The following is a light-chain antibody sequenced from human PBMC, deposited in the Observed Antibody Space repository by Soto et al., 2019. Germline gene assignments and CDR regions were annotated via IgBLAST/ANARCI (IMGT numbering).Light chain of an antibody. CDR3: CSYAGSRWV. CDR1: SGDIGGYDY. CDR2: EVT. Sequence: QSALTQPPSASGSPGQSVTISCTGTSGDIGGYDYVSWYQQHPGKAPKLMIYEVTKRPLGVPDRFSGSKSGNTASLTVSGLQAEDEADYYCCSYAGSRWVFGGGTKLTVL. J-gene: IGLJ3*02. V-gene: IGLV2-8*01.